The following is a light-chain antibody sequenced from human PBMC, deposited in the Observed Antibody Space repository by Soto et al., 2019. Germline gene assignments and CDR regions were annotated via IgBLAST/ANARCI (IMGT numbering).Light chain of an antibody. Sequence: EIVLTQSPGTLSLSPGERATLFCRASQSVSSTSLAWYQQKPGQAPRLFIYAASNRVTGISDRFSGSGSGTDFTLTISRLEPEDFAMYYCQQYDSLPPTFGGGTKVDIK. CDR2: AAS. V-gene: IGKV3-20*01. CDR3: QQYDSLPPT. CDR1: QSVSSTS. J-gene: IGKJ4*01.